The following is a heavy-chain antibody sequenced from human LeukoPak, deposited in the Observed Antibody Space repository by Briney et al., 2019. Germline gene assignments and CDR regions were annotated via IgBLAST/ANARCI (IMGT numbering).Heavy chain of an antibody. CDR1: GGSISSYY. CDR2: IYTSGST. Sequence: SETLSLTRTVSGGSISSYYWSWIRQPAGKGLEWIGRIYTSGSTNYNPSLKSRVTMSVDTSKNQFSLKLSSVTAADTAVYYCARRSYYDFWSGYGESYYFDYWGQGTLVTVSS. D-gene: IGHD3-3*01. V-gene: IGHV4-4*07. J-gene: IGHJ4*02. CDR3: ARRSYYDFWSGYGESYYFDY.